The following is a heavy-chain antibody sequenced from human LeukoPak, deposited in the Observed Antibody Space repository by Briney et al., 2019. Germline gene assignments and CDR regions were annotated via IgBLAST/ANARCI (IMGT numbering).Heavy chain of an antibody. CDR3: AYSSGYYYSFDY. CDR1: GFTVSSNY. J-gene: IGHJ4*02. V-gene: IGHV3-53*01. CDR2: IYSGDST. D-gene: IGHD3-22*01. Sequence: GGSLRLSCAASGFTVSSNYMSWVRQAPGKGLEWVSVIYSGDSTYYADSVKGRFTISRDNSKNTLYLQMNSLRAEDTAVYYCAYSSGYYYSFDYWGQGTLVTVSS.